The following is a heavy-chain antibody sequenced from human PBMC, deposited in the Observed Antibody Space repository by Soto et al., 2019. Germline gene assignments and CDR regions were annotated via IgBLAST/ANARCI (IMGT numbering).Heavy chain of an antibody. CDR3: AREGPAPYYYYGMDV. Sequence: QVQLVQSRGEVKKPGASVKVSCKTSGYSFTTYGISWVRQAPGQGLEWMGWISGYNGNTNYAQNLQGRVTMTTDTYTSTAYKELRSLRSDDTAVYYCAREGPAPYYYYGMDVWAQGSTVTVSS. V-gene: IGHV1-18*01. J-gene: IGHJ6*02. CDR1: GYSFTTYG. CDR2: ISGYNGNT.